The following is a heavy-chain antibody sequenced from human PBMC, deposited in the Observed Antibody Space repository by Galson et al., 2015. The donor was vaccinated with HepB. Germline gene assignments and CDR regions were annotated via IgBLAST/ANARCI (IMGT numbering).Heavy chain of an antibody. CDR3: ATNSGYYYGSGSLRDLQH. CDR2: FDPEDGET. CDR1: GYTLTELS. J-gene: IGHJ1*01. Sequence: SVKVSCKVSGYTLTELSMHWVRQAPGKGLEWMGGFDPEDGETIYAQKFQGRVTMTEDTSTDTAYMELSSLRSEDTAVYYCATNSGYYYGSGSLRDLQHWGQGTLVTVSS. V-gene: IGHV1-24*01. D-gene: IGHD3-10*01.